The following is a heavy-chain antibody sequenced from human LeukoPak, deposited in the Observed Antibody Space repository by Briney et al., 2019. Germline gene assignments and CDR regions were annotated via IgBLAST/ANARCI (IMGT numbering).Heavy chain of an antibody. CDR2: VDPEDGET. J-gene: IGHJ4*02. D-gene: IGHD3-22*01. CDR3: ATSDSSGYYYLPDDY. V-gene: IGHV1-69-2*01. Sequence: RASVKVSCKASGGTFSSYAISWVGQAPGKGVEWMGLVDPEDGETIYAEKFQGRVTITADTSTDTAYMELSSLRSEDTAVYYCATSDSSGYYYLPDDYWGQGTLVTVSS. CDR1: GGTFSSYA.